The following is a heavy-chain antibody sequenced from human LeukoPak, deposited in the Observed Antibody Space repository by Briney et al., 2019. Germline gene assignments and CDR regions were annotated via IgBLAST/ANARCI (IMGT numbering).Heavy chain of an antibody. CDR1: GFTFSSYS. CDR3: AKDACSSISCYPAWYFDL. J-gene: IGHJ2*01. Sequence: GGSLRLSCAASGFTFSSYSMNWVRQAPGKGLEWVSSISSSGSYIYYADSVKGRFTISRDNAKNSLYLQMNSLRAEDTAVYYCAKDACSSISCYPAWYFDLWGRGTLVTVSS. D-gene: IGHD2-2*01. V-gene: IGHV3-21*01. CDR2: ISSSGSYI.